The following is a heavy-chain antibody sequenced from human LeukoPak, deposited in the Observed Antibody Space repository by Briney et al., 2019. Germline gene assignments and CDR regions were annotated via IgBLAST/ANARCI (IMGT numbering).Heavy chain of an antibody. V-gene: IGHV4-4*07. CDR1: GGSITSYY. J-gene: IGHJ4*02. CDR2: IYTSGST. Sequence: ETLSLTCSVSGGSITSYYWSWIRQPAGKGLEWIGRIYTSGSTNYNPSLKSRVTMSVDTSKNQFSLRLRSVAAADTAVYYCARDSSTYRSFDYWGQGTLVTVSS. CDR3: ARDSSTYRSFDY.